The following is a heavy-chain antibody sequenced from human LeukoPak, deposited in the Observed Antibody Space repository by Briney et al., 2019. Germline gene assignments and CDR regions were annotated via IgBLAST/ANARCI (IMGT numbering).Heavy chain of an antibody. Sequence: GGSLRLSCAASGFTFSNAWMSWVRQAPGKGLEWVGRIKSKTDGGTTDYAAPVKGRFTISRDDSKNTLYLQMNSLKTEDTAVYYCTTLLYSSGGTYYYYMDVWGKGTTVTISS. D-gene: IGHD6-19*01. CDR3: TTLLYSSGGTYYYYMDV. CDR2: IKSKTDGGTT. V-gene: IGHV3-15*01. J-gene: IGHJ6*03. CDR1: GFTFSNAW.